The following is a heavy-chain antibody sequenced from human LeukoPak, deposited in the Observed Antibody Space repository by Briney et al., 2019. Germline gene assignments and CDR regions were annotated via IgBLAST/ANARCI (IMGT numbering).Heavy chain of an antibody. D-gene: IGHD5-18*01. J-gene: IGHJ3*02. CDR2: ISAYNGNT. V-gene: IGHV1-18*01. CDR1: GYTLTSYG. CDR3: ARDRAQWIQLWVDAFDI. Sequence: GASVKVSCKASGYTLTSYGISWVRQAPGQGLEWMGWISAYNGNTNYAQKLQGRVTMTTDTSTSTAYMELRSLRSDDTAVYYCARDRAQWIQLWVDAFDIWGQGTMVTVSS.